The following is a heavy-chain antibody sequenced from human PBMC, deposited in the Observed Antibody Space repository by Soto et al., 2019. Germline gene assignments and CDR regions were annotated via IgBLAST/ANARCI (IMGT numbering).Heavy chain of an antibody. V-gene: IGHV4-59*08. D-gene: IGHD3-22*01. CDR2: IYDTGISGYTPST. Sequence: PSETLSLTCTVSGGSITSSYWSWIRRPPGKGLEWIAYIYDTGISGYTPSTSYNPSLKSRVTMSVDTSKSQFSLKLNSVTAADTAVYYCARVGPWVPYYYDSSPYTFENWFDPWGQGTLVTVSS. CDR3: ARVGPWVPYYYDSSPYTFENWFDP. CDR1: GGSITSSY. J-gene: IGHJ5*02.